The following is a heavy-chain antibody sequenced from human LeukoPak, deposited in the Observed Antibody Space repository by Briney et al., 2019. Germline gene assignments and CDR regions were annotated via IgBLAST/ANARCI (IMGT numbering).Heavy chain of an antibody. CDR1: GFTFSSYW. CDR2: ISHNGNVF. D-gene: IGHD3-16*01. Sequence: GGSLRLSCAASGFTFSSYWMNWDRQAPGKGLEWVVSISHNGNVFYYVDSVKVRFTISRDNANDSLYLQMSNLRAEDTAVYFFARGGGLAVWGQGATVTVSS. CDR3: ARGGGLAV. J-gene: IGHJ6*02. V-gene: IGHV3-7*03.